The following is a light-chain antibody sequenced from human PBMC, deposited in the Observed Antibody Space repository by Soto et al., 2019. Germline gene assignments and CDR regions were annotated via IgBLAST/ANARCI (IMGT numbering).Light chain of an antibody. J-gene: IGKJ4*01. CDR2: AAS. CDR3: QQYGSSPLT. Sequence: VLTQSPGTLYLSPGDRASLSCRASQNLSRYFLAWYQHKPGQAPRLLIYAASSRPSGIPDRFGGSGSGTDFTLTISRLEPEDFALYYCQQYGSSPLTFGGGTKVDIK. CDR1: QNLSRYF. V-gene: IGKV3-20*01.